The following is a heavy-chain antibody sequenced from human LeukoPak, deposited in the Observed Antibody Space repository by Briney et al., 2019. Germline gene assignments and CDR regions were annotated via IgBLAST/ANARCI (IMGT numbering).Heavy chain of an antibody. J-gene: IGHJ6*03. V-gene: IGHV3-21*01. CDR1: GFTFSSYS. CDR2: ISSSSSYI. Sequence: GGSLRLSCAASGFTFSSYSMNWVRQAPGKGLEWVSSISSSSSYIYYADSVKGRFTISRDNAKNSLYLQMNSLRAEDTAVYYCAREGYYDFWSGQIGGLYYMDVWGKGTTVTVSS. D-gene: IGHD3-3*01. CDR3: AREGYYDFWSGQIGGLYYMDV.